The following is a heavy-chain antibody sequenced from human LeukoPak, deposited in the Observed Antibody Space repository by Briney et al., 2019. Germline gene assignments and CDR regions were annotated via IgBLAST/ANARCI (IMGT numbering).Heavy chain of an antibody. D-gene: IGHD4-17*01. CDR2: ISSSGGSA. J-gene: IGHJ4*02. V-gene: IGHV3-23*01. CDR1: AFTVSDYA. Sequence: GRSLRLSCAASAFTVSDYAMTWVRQAPAKGLDWGSTISSSGGSAHSADSVKSRFTISRDNSKNTLYLHMNSLRAGDTAVFFCAKDIGDYGDYPDFWGQGTLVTVFS. CDR3: AKDIGDYGDYPDF.